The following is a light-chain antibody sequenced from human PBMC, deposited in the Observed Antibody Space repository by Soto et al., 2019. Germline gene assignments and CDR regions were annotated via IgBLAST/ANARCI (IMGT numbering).Light chain of an antibody. Sequence: EIVLTQSPATLSVSPRERATLSCRASQSVSSNLAWYHQKPGQTPSLLIYGASTRATGIPARFSGSGSGTEFTLTISSLQSEDFAVYYCQQYNSWPQAFGQGTKVEIK. V-gene: IGKV3-15*01. CDR2: GAS. J-gene: IGKJ1*01. CDR1: QSVSSN. CDR3: QQYNSWPQA.